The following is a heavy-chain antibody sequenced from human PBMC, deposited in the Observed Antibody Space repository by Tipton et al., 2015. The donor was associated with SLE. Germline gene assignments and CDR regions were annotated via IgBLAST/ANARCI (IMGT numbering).Heavy chain of an antibody. D-gene: IGHD1-7*01. Sequence: TLSLTCTVSGGSISSYYWSWIRQPPGKGMEWIGYIYYSGSTNYNPSLKSRVTISVDTAKNQFSLKLSSVTAADTAVYYGARRENWNYVFDPWGQGTLVTVSS. CDR3: ARRENWNYVFDP. CDR2: IYYSGST. J-gene: IGHJ5*02. CDR1: GGSISSYY. V-gene: IGHV4-59*08.